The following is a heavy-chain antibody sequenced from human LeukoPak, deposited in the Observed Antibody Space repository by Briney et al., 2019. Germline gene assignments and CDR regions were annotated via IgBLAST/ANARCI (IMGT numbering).Heavy chain of an antibody. J-gene: IGHJ4*02. CDR3: ARGQRGYSYGYGFDY. CDR2: IYHSGST. V-gene: IGHV4-4*02. Sequence: SETLSLTCAVSGGSISSSNWWSWVRQPPGKGLEWIGEIYHSGSTNYNPSLKSRVTISVDKSKNQFSLKLSSVTAADTAVYYCARGQRGYSYGYGFDYWGQGTLVTVSS. CDR1: GGSISSSNW. D-gene: IGHD5-18*01.